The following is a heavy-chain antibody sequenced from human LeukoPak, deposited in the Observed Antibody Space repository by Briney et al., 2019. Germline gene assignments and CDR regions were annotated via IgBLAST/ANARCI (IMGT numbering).Heavy chain of an antibody. CDR3: ASLVVTSILDWFDP. J-gene: IGHJ5*02. CDR1: GGSISSYY. V-gene: IGHV4-4*09. CDR2: IHTSGNT. Sequence: SETLSLSCTVSGGSISSYYWSWIRQPPGKGLEWIGYIHTSGNTNSNPSLKSRVTISVDTSKNQFSLKLSSVTAADTAVYYCASLVVTSILDWFDPWGRGTLVTVSS. D-gene: IGHD2-21*02.